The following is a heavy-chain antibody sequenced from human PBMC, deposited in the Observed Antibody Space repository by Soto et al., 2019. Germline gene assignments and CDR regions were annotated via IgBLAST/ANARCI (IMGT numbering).Heavy chain of an antibody. V-gene: IGHV3-30-3*01. CDR1: GFTFRYA. CDR3: ARDALPNCSGGSCFGMDV. J-gene: IGHJ6*02. CDR2: ISYDGGNK. Sequence: QVQLVESGGGVVQPGTSLRLSCTASGFTFRYAMHWVRQAPGKGLEWLAVISYDGGNKYYADSVKGRFTISRDDSKNTLYLQMKSLRAEDTAVYYCARDALPNCSGGSCFGMDVWGQGTTVTVSS. D-gene: IGHD2-15*01.